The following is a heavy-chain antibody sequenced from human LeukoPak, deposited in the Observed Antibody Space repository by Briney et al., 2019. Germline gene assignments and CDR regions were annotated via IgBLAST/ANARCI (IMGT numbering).Heavy chain of an antibody. V-gene: IGHV3-23*01. J-gene: IGHJ4*02. D-gene: IGHD2-2*02. Sequence: GGSLRLSCAASGFTFSNYAMTWVRQAPGKGLEWVSTISGGGDSTYYGDSVKGRFTISRDNSKNTVFLQMSSLRAEDTAVYYCAKDFGRCYNIEGDFDYWGQGTLVTVSS. CDR3: AKDFGRCYNIEGDFDY. CDR2: ISGGGDST. CDR1: GFTFSNYA.